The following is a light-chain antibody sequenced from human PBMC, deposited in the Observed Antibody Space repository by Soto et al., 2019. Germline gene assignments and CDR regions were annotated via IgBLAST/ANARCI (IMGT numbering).Light chain of an antibody. J-gene: IGKJ1*01. CDR1: QSVLYSSNNKNY. Sequence: NVSSQPPDPQPVSLGERATINCKSSQSVLYSSNNKNYLAWYQQKPGQPPKLLIYWASTRESGVPDRFSGSGSGTDFTLTISSLQAEDVAVYYCQQYYSTPWTFGQGTKLDSK. V-gene: IGKV4-1*01. CDR3: QQYYSTPWT. CDR2: WAS.